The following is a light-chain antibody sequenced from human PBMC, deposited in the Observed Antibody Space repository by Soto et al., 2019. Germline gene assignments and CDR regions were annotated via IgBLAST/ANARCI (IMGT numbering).Light chain of an antibody. V-gene: IGLV2-14*03. Sequence: QSALTQPASVSGSPGQSIAISCTGTSSDVGAYNFVSWYQQHPGRAPKLIIYDVSNRLSGVSNRFSGSKSGNTASLTISGLQAEDEADYYCSSYTVSITYVFGGGTKVTVL. CDR3: SSYTVSITYV. CDR1: SSDVGAYNF. J-gene: IGLJ1*01. CDR2: DVS.